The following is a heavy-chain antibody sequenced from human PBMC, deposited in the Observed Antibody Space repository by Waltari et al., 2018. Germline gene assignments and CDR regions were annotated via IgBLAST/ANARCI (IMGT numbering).Heavy chain of an antibody. Sequence: VLLVESGGGMVQQGRSLTLFCAAYNFYFGDCGVSCVGQAPGKGLEWVGFIKIKAYGETTEYAASVKGRFIISRDDSRSIAYLQMNSLKTEDTAVYYCTRVLRYFDWSTKDYWGQGTLVTVSS. J-gene: IGHJ4*02. D-gene: IGHD3-9*01. CDR2: IKIKAYGETT. V-gene: IGHV3-49*04. CDR1: NFYFGDCG. CDR3: TRVLRYFDWSTKDY.